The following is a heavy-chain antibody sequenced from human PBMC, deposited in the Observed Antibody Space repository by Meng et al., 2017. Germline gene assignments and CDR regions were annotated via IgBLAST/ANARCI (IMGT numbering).Heavy chain of an antibody. CDR1: GYTFTGYY. J-gene: IGHJ4*02. Sequence: QGQLVQSGAEVKKPGASVKVSFKASGYTFTGYYMHWVRQAPGQGLEWMGRINPNSGGTNYAQKFQGRVTMTRDTSISTAYMELSRLRSDDTAVYYCARMNYGSGSRRLDYWGQGTLVTVSS. CDR2: INPNSGGT. D-gene: IGHD3-10*01. CDR3: ARMNYGSGSRRLDY. V-gene: IGHV1-2*06.